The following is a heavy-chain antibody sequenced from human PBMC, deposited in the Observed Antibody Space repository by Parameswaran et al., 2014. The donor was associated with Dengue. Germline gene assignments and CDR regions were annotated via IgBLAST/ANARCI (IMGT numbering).Heavy chain of an antibody. V-gene: IGHV1-8*01. D-gene: IGHD6-13*01. J-gene: IGHJ4*02. Sequence: WVRQAPGQGLEWMGWMNPNSGNTGYAQKFQGRVTMTRNTSISTAYMELSSLRSEDTAVYYCARGHSSSWNQFDYWGQGTLVTVSS. CDR3: ARGHSSSWNQFDY. CDR2: MNPNSGNT.